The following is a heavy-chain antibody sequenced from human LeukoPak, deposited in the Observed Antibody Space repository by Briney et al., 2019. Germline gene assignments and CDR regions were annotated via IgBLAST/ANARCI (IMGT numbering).Heavy chain of an antibody. V-gene: IGHV3-33*06. Sequence: GGSLRLSCAASGFIFSNYGMHWVRQAPGKGLDWVAVIWYDGSYKYYADSVKGRFTISRDNSKNTVYLQMNSLRAEDTAIYYCAKVVQYTASTGTGLDYWGQGALVTVSS. CDR2: IWYDGSYK. J-gene: IGHJ4*02. CDR1: GFIFSNYG. D-gene: IGHD6-13*01. CDR3: AKVVQYTASTGTGLDY.